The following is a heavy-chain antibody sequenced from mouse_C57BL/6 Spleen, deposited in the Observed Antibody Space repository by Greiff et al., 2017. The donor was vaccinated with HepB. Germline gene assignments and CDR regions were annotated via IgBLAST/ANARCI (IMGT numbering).Heavy chain of an antibody. CDR2: ISSGSSTI. D-gene: IGHD5-1-1*01. Sequence: EVQLVESGGCLLMPGASLKLSCAAPGFTFRVYGMHWVRQAPEKGLEWVAYISSGSSTIYYADTVKGRFTISIDNAKNTLFLQMTSLRSEDTAMYYCARNKIPTDYFGCWGQGTTPSDSS. J-gene: IGHJ2*01. V-gene: IGHV5-17*01. CDR1: GFTFRVYG. CDR3: ARNKIPTDYFGC.